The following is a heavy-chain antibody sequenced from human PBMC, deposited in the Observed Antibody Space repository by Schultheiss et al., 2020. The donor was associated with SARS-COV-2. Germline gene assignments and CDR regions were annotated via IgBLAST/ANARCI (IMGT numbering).Heavy chain of an antibody. Sequence: SGPTLVKPTQTLTLTCTFSGFSLSTSAMRVSWIRQPPGKALEWLARIDWDDDKFYSTSLKTRLTISKDTSKNQVVLTVTNMDPVDTATYYCAHSVGYSSSFSFDYWGQGTLVTVSS. CDR1: GFSLSTSAMR. J-gene: IGHJ4*02. D-gene: IGHD6-13*01. V-gene: IGHV2-70*04. CDR3: AHSVGYSSSFSFDY. CDR2: IDWDDDK.